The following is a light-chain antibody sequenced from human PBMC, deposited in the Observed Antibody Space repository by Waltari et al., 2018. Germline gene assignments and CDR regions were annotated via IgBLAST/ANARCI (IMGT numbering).Light chain of an antibody. Sequence: DIQMTQSPSTLSASVGDRVTITCRASQSISSWLAWYQQKPGKAPKLLIYKASSLESWVPSRFSGSGSVTEFTLTISSLQPDDFATYYCQQYNSYSTWTFGQGTKVEIK. CDR1: QSISSW. J-gene: IGKJ1*01. CDR2: KAS. V-gene: IGKV1-5*03. CDR3: QQYNSYSTWT.